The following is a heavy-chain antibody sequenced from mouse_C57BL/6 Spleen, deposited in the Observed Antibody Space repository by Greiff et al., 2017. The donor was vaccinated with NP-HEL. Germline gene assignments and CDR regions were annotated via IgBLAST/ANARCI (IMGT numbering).Heavy chain of an antibody. Sequence: QVQLKQPGAELVRPGSSVKLSCKASGYTFTSYWMDWVKQRPGQGLEWIGNIYPSDSETHYNQKFKDKATLTVDKSSSTAYMQLSSLTSEDSAVYYCAREGGLAFAYWGQGTLVTVSA. D-gene: IGHD3-3*01. J-gene: IGHJ3*01. CDR2: IYPSDSET. CDR1: GYTFTSYW. V-gene: IGHV1-61*01. CDR3: AREGGLAFAY.